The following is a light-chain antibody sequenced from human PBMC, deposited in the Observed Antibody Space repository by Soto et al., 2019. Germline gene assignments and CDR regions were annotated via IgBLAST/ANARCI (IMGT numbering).Light chain of an antibody. CDR3: QQSYNSPT. CDR2: AAS. J-gene: IGKJ4*01. CDR1: QTIRTY. Sequence: DIQMTQSPSSLSASVGDRVTITCRASQTIRTYLNWYQQKPWKAPTLLIYAASSLQSGVPSRFSGSGSGTDFTLTISSLQPEDFATYYCQQSYNSPTFGGGTKVEI. V-gene: IGKV1-39*01.